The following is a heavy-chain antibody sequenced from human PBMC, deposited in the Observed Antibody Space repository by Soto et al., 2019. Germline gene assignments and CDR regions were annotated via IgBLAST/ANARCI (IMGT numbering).Heavy chain of an antibody. CDR3: AILGTYYFDNSDNYFDF. D-gene: IGHD3-22*01. Sequence: ASVKVSCKASGYTLTRYSIHWVRQAPGQRLEWMGWINAGNGNTKFSQKFQGRVTITRDTSASTAYMELRGLRSEDTSVYYCAILGTYYFDNSDNYFDFWGQGTLVTVSS. V-gene: IGHV1-3*01. CDR2: INAGNGNT. CDR1: GYTLTRYS. J-gene: IGHJ4*02.